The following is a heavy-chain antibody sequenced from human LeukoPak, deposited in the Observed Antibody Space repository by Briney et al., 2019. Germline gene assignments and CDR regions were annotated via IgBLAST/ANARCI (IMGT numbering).Heavy chain of an antibody. V-gene: IGHV1-18*01. CDR2: ISGYSGNT. D-gene: IGHD3-10*01. Sequence: ASVKVSCKASGYIFTNFGISWVRQARGQGLEWMGWISGYSGNTKYVQKFQGRVTMTTDTSTSTAYMELRSLRSDDTAVYYCASPGPRPWFGNNALYDYWGQGTLVTVSS. J-gene: IGHJ4*02. CDR1: GYIFTNFG. CDR3: ASPGPRPWFGNNALYDY.